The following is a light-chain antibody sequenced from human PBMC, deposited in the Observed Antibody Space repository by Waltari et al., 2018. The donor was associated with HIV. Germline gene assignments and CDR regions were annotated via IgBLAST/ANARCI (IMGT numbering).Light chain of an antibody. Sequence: QLVLTQSPSASASLGASVKLTCTLRSGHSHYAIAWHQQQPEKGPRYLMKLNSDGSHTKGDGIPDRFSGSSSGAERYLTISTLQSEDDADYYCQTWGTGIQVFGSGTKVTVL. J-gene: IGLJ1*01. CDR1: SGHSHYA. CDR2: LNSDGSH. CDR3: QTWGTGIQV. V-gene: IGLV4-69*01.